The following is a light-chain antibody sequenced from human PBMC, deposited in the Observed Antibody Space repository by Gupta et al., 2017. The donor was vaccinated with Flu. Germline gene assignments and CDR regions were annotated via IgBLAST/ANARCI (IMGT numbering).Light chain of an antibody. V-gene: IGKV1-5*03. Sequence: DIQMTQSPSTLSASVGDRATITCRASRSINIWLAWYQQKPGKAPNLLIYKTSNLESGVPSRFSGSGSGTEFTLTISSLQPDDFATYYCQQYDTYSGTFGQGTKVEI. CDR2: KTS. CDR3: QQYDTYSGT. CDR1: RSINIW. J-gene: IGKJ1*01.